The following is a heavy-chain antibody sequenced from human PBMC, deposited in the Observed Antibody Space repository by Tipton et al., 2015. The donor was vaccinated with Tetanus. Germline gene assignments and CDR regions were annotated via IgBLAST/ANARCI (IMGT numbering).Heavy chain of an antibody. CDR1: GFTFSTYS. CDR3: ARAFCNYNCHGGYFDY. Sequence: SLRLSCAASGFTFSTYSMNWVRQAPGKGLEWVSSIGVSSSPIYYADSVKGRFTISRDSAKNSVYLQMNSLRVEDTAVYYCARAFCNYNCHGGYFDYWGQGTLVTVSS. CDR2: IGVSSSPI. D-gene: IGHD2/OR15-2a*01. J-gene: IGHJ4*02. V-gene: IGHV3-21*04.